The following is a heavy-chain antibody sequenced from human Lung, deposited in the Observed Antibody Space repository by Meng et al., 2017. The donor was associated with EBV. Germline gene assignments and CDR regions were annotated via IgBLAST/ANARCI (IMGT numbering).Heavy chain of an antibody. J-gene: IGHJ4*02. Sequence: KPAETLPLPWSGFVGAFMSSTLSWTRQPPGKGLEWIGQINYSGITNYDPSLKSRVTISVDTSKNQFSLSLNSVTAADTAAYYCARGGTNSAPFDYWGQGTLVTVSS. D-gene: IGHD2-2*01. CDR2: INYSGIT. V-gene: IGHV4-34*01. CDR3: ARGGTNSAPFDY. CDR1: VGAFMSST.